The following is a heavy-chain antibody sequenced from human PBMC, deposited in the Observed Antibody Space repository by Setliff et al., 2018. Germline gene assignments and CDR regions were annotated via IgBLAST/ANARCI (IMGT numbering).Heavy chain of an antibody. CDR2: ISYVGYT. CDR1: GDSMGDFY. CDR3: ARAKYGTTTYFES. Sequence: PSETLSLTCSVSGDSMGDFYWSWIRQTPGKGLEWIGHISYVGYTVYKPSLQSRVTISADTSKKQLSLALTSVTVADTAVYYCARAKYGTTTYFESWGPGTLVTVSS. D-gene: IGHD1-1*01. V-gene: IGHV4-59*01. J-gene: IGHJ4*02.